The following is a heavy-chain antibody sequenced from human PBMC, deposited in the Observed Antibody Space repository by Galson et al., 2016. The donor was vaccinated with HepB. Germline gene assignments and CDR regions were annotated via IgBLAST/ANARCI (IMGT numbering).Heavy chain of an antibody. D-gene: IGHD2-8*01. CDR2: ISGSGGST. Sequence: SLRLSCAASGFTFSSYAMSWVRQAPGKGLEWVSAISGSGGSTYYADSVKGRFTIPRDNSKNTLYLQMNSLRAEDTAVYYCAKSPALMVYAMPARRKPSLYYFDYWGQGTLVTVSS. CDR1: GFTFSSYA. J-gene: IGHJ4*02. CDR3: AKSPALMVYAMPARRKPSLYYFDY. V-gene: IGHV3-23*01.